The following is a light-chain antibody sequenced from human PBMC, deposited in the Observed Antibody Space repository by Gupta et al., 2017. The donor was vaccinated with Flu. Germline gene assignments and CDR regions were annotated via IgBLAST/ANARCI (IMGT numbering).Light chain of an antibody. V-gene: IGKV3-20*01. CDR3: QQEDSSPWT. CDR2: GSS. Sequence: PGTLSWSPGERATLSCRARQSVSRYINWYQQRPGQAPGLLIYGSSSRATGIPDRFSGSGSGTDFTLTISRREPEDFAVYYCQQEDSSPWTFGQGTKVEIK. J-gene: IGKJ1*01. CDR1: QSVSRY.